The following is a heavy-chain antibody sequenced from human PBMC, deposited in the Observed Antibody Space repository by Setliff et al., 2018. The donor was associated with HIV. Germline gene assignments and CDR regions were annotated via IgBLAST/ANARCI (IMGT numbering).Heavy chain of an antibody. J-gene: IGHJ4*02. V-gene: IGHV3-7*01. CDR2: IKLDGSEK. CDR3: ARDPPWNYDSSGYPYYFDY. Sequence: PGGSLRLSCAVSGFTFSNYWMSWVRQAPGKGLEWVASIKLDGSEKYYVDSVKGRFTISRDDLKNSLYLQMNTLRAEDTAVYYCARDPPWNYDSSGYPYYFDYWGQGTLVTVSS. CDR1: GFTFSNYW. D-gene: IGHD3-22*01.